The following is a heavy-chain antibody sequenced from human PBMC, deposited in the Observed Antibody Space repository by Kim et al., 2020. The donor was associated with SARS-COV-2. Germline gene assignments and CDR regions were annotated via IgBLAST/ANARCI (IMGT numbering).Heavy chain of an antibody. D-gene: IGHD3-9*01. CDR3: ARKTYYDILTGYYIFDY. J-gene: IGHJ4*02. V-gene: IGHV1-18*01. Sequence: LQGRVTMTTDTSTSTAYMELRSLRSDDTAVYYCARKTYYDILTGYYIFDYWGQGTLVTVSS.